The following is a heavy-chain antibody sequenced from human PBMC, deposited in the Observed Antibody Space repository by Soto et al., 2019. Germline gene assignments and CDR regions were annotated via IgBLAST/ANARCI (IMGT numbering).Heavy chain of an antibody. J-gene: IGHJ3*01. Sequence: QVHLVQSGAEVKKPGASVRVSCKASGYTFTAYYIHWVRQAPGQGLEWMGWINPKSGGAFYAEKLKDRVSMTRDTSISTAYVELIRLRSDDTAVYYCARENIENPSGLYDAFDVWGRGTMVTVTS. CDR3: ARENIENPSGLYDAFDV. CDR2: INPKSGGA. CDR1: GYTFTAYY. D-gene: IGHD2-15*01. V-gene: IGHV1-2*02.